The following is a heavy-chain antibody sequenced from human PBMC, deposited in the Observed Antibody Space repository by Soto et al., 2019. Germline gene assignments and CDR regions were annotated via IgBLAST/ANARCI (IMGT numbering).Heavy chain of an antibody. Sequence: ASVKVSCKASGGTFSSYAISWVRQAPGQGLEWMGGIIPIFGTANYAQKFQGRVTITADESTSTAYMELSSLRSEDTAVYYCARDSDYGDHPDYWGQGTLVTVPS. CDR3: ARDSDYGDHPDY. V-gene: IGHV1-69*13. J-gene: IGHJ4*02. CDR1: GGTFSSYA. CDR2: IIPIFGTA. D-gene: IGHD4-17*01.